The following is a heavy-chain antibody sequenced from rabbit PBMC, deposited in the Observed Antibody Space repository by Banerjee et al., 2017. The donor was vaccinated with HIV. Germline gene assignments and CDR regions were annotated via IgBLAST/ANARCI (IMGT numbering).Heavy chain of an antibody. CDR1: GFSFSSSHY. D-gene: IGHD6-1*01. J-gene: IGHJ6*01. Sequence: QEQLVESGGGLVQPEGSLTLTCTASGFSFSSSHYMCWVRQAPGKGLEWIACIYAGSSGSTWYASWAKGRFTISKTSSTTVTLQMTSLTVADTATYFCAREGAYDYNKYPAYGMDLWGQGTLVTVS. V-gene: IGHV1S45*01. CDR3: AREGAYDYNKYPAYGMDL. CDR2: IYAGSSGST.